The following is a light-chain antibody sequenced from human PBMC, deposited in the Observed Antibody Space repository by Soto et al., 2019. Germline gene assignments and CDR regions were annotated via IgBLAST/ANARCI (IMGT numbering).Light chain of an antibody. CDR3: QSYDSSLSGAV. V-gene: IGLV1-40*01. CDR1: SSNIGAGYD. Sequence: QSVLTQPPSVSGAPGQRVTISCTGSSSNIGAGYDVHWYQQLPGTAPKLLIYGNSHRPSGVPDRFSGSESGTSASLAITGLHAEDEADYYGQSYDSSLSGAVFGGGTKLTVL. CDR2: GNS. J-gene: IGLJ3*02.